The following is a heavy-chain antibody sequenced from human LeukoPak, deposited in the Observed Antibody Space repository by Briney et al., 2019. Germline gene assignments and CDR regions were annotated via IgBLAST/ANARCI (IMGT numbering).Heavy chain of an antibody. V-gene: IGHV3-23*01. D-gene: IGHD1-26*01. CDR2: ISGSGGST. CDR3: ARGGAITIDY. CDR1: GFTFSSYA. J-gene: IGHJ4*02. Sequence: GGSLRLSCAASGFTFSSYAMSWVRQAPGKGLEWVSAISGSGGSTYYADSVKGRFIISRDNAKNTLYLQMNSLRAEDTAVYYCARGGAITIDYWGQGTLVTVSS.